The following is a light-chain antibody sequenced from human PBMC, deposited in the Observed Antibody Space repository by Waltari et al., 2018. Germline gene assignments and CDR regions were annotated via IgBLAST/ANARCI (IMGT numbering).Light chain of an antibody. Sequence: DLQMTQSPPTLSASVGDRVTITCRASQSISSWLAWYQQKPGQAPNLLIFKASSLEKGVPSRFSGSGYGTEFTLTINSLQPDDFATYYCQQYKSPPWTFGQGTKVDI. J-gene: IGKJ1*01. V-gene: IGKV1-5*03. CDR1: QSISSW. CDR2: KAS. CDR3: QQYKSPPWT.